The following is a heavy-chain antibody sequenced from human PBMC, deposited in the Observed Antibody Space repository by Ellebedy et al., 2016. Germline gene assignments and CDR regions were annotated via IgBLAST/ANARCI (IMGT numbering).Heavy chain of an antibody. D-gene: IGHD3-3*01. CDR3: ARGRERLGYYGMDV. Sequence: HTGGSLRLSCAASGFAFSSYWMHWVRQAPGKGLMWVSRIKADVTGTDYADYYADYVEGRFTISRDDAKNTLYLQMNSLRAEDTAVYYCARGRERLGYYGMDVWGQGTTVTVSS. V-gene: IGHV3-74*01. J-gene: IGHJ6*02. CDR2: IKADVTGT. CDR1: GFAFSSYW.